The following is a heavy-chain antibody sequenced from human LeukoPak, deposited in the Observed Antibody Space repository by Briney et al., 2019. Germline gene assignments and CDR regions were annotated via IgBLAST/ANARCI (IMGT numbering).Heavy chain of an antibody. J-gene: IGHJ4*02. CDR1: GGSISSYY. V-gene: IGHV4-59*01. D-gene: IGHD2-2*01. Sequence: PSETLSLTCTVSGGSISSYYWSWIRQPPGKELEWIGYIYYSGSTNYNPSLKSRVTISVDTSKNQFSLKLSSVTAADTAVYYCARGRVVPAAMGFDYWGQGTLVTVSS. CDR3: ARGRVVPAAMGFDY. CDR2: IYYSGST.